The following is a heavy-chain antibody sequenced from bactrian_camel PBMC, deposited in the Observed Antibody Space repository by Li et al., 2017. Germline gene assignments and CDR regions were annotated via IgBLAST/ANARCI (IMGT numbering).Heavy chain of an antibody. J-gene: IGHJ4*01. D-gene: IGHD1*01. CDR2: FDTDGST. Sequence: HVQLVESGGGSVQAGGSLNLSCAASGYNYVSPCMAWFRQIPGTGREGVAAFDTDGSTVYTDAVKGRFTISHDNAKNSVDLQMNSLKLDDTAVYYCAATGQMLSVAGCRTQGTQVTVS. V-gene: IGHV3S9*01. CDR1: GYNYVSPC.